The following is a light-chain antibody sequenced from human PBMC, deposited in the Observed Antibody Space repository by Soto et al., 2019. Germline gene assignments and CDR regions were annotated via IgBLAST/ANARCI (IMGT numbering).Light chain of an antibody. V-gene: IGLV2-14*03. CDR1: SSDVGGYNF. CDR3: SSYTTSSTLV. CDR2: EVS. J-gene: IGLJ1*01. Sequence: QSVLTQPASVFGSPGQSITISCTGTSSDVGGYNFVSWYQQHPGKAPKLMIYEVSSRPSGVSNRFSGSKSGYTASLTISGLQPEDEADYYCSSYTTSSTLVFGTGTKVTVL.